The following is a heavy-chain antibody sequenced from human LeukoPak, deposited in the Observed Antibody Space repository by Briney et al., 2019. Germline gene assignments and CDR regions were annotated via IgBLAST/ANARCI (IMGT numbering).Heavy chain of an antibody. CDR1: GFTVSSNY. Sequence: GGSLRLSCAASGFTVSSNYMSWVRQAPGKGLEWVSAISGSGGSTYYADSVKGRFTISRDNSKNTLYLQMNSLRAEDTAVYYCARLYDSSGPFDYWGQGTLVTVSS. V-gene: IGHV3-23*01. D-gene: IGHD3-22*01. CDR3: ARLYDSSGPFDY. CDR2: ISGSGGST. J-gene: IGHJ4*02.